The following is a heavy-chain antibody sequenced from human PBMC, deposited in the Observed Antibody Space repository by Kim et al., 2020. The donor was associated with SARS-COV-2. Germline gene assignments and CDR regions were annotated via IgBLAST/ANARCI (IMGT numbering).Heavy chain of an antibody. J-gene: IGHJ4*02. CDR2: T. Sequence: TKYSQKFQGRVTITRDTSASTAYMELSSLRSEDTAVYYCARGGNRNPLGNWGQGTLVTVSS. D-gene: IGHD1-26*01. CDR3: ARGGNRNPLGN. V-gene: IGHV1-3*01.